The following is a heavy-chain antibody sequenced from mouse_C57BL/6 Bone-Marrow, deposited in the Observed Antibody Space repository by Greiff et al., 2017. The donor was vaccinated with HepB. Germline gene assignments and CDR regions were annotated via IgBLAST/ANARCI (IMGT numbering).Heavy chain of an antibody. D-gene: IGHD1-1*01. CDR2: IYPGSGNT. CDR3: ARRYYGSSSGYFYV. J-gene: IGHJ1*03. CDR1: GYTFTDYY. Sequence: QVQLQQSGAELVRPGASVKLSCKASGYTFTDYYINWVKQRPGQGLEWIARIYPGSGNTYYNEKFKGKATLTAEKSSSTAYMQLSSLTSEDSAVYFCARRYYGSSSGYFYVWGTGTTVTVSS. V-gene: IGHV1-76*01.